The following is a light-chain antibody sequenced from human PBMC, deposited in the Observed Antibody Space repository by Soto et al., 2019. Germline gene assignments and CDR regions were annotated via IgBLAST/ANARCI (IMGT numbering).Light chain of an antibody. CDR1: QSVSRY. V-gene: IGKV3-11*01. Sequence: EIVLTQSPATLSLSPGERATLSCRASQSVSRYLAWYQQKPGQAPRLLIYDASNRATGIPARFSGSGSGTDFTLTISSLEPEDFAVYYCQQRTTWPLTFGGGTMVEI. J-gene: IGKJ4*01. CDR2: DAS. CDR3: QQRTTWPLT.